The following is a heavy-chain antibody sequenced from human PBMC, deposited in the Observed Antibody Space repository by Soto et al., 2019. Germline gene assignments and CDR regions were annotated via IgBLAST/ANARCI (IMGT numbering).Heavy chain of an antibody. J-gene: IGHJ6*02. CDR2: IYYSGST. CDR3: ASPKIDYYYAMDV. V-gene: IGHV4-30-4*08. Sequence: SWVRQPPGKGLEWIGYIYYSGSTYYNPSLKSRVTISVDTSKNQFSLKLSSVTAADTAVYYCASPKIDYYYAMDVWGQGTTVTVSS.